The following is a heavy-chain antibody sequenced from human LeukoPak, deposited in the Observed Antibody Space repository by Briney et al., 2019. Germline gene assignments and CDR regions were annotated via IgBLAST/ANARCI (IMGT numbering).Heavy chain of an antibody. J-gene: IGHJ3*02. CDR1: GHFITAYY. CDR2: IYYSGST. D-gene: IGHD3-22*01. V-gene: IGHV4-59*01. CDR3: ARIPNHYDSSGYAFDI. Sequence: SETLSLTCTVSGHFITAYYWSWIRQPPGKGLEWIGYIYYSGSTNYNPSLKSRVTISVDTSKNQFSLKLSSVTAADTAVYYCARIPNHYDSSGYAFDIWGQGTMVTVSS.